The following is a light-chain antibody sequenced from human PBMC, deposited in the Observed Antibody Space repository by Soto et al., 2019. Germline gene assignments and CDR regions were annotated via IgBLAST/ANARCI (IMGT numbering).Light chain of an antibody. J-gene: IGLJ1*01. CDR2: GNT. CDR1: SSNIGAGYD. Sequence: QSVLTQPPSVSGAPGQRVTISCTGSSSNIGAGYDVHWYQQLPGTAPKLLIYGNTNRPSGVPDRFSGSKSGTSASLAITGLQAEDEADYYCQSHDTSLSGYFFGTGTKLTVL. CDR3: QSHDTSLSGYF. V-gene: IGLV1-40*01.